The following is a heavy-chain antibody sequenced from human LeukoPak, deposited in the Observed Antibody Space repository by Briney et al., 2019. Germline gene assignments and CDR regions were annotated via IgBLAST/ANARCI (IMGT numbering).Heavy chain of an antibody. CDR1: GFTFSSYA. D-gene: IGHD3-3*01. CDR2: ISGSGVTT. Sequence: PGGSLRLSCTASGFTFSSYAMSWVRQAPGMGLEWVSAISGSGVTTYYADSVMGRFTISRDSSKNTLYVQMNRLRAEDTAVYYCAKANRDYDFWSGYPCFEYWGQGTLVTVSS. V-gene: IGHV3-23*01. J-gene: IGHJ4*02. CDR3: AKANRDYDFWSGYPCFEY.